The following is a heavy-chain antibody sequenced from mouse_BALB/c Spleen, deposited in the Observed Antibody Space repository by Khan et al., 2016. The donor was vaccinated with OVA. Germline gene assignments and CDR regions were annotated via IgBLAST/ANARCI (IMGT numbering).Heavy chain of an antibody. CDR1: GFSLTNYG. V-gene: IGHV2-2*02. J-gene: IGHJ2*01. Sequence: VQLVESGPGLVQPSQSLSITCTVSGFSLTNYGVHWVRQSPGKGLEWLGVIWSGGITDYNETFISRLSISKDISKSQVFFKMNSLQANDTAIYXCAKNRSGYFDYWGQGTTLTVSS. CDR2: IWSGGIT. D-gene: IGHD1-3*01. CDR3: AKNRSGYFDY.